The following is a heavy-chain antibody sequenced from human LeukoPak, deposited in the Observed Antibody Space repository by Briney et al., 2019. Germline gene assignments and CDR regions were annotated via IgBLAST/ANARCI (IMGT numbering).Heavy chain of an antibody. Sequence: PSETLSLTCTVSGGSISSYYWSWIRQPPGKGLEWMGYIYYSGSTNYNPSLKSRVTISVDTSKNQFSLKLSSVTAADTAVYYCARSRDGYNSPYYFDYWGQGTLVTVSS. CDR2: IYYSGST. J-gene: IGHJ4*02. D-gene: IGHD5-24*01. CDR1: GGSISSYY. V-gene: IGHV4-59*13. CDR3: ARSRDGYNSPYYFDY.